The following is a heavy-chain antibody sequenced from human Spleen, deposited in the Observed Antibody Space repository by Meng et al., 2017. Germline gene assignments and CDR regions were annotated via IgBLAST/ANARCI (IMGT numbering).Heavy chain of an antibody. CDR3: ARRFFDFVWGTYRGDDTFDI. CDR2: IYPGDSDT. D-gene: IGHD3-16*02. Sequence: GESLKISCEASGYSFTSQWIGWVRQMPGKGLEWMGIIYPGDSDTIYNPSFQGQVTISVDESSSTAYLQWSSLKASDTATYYCARRFFDFVWGTYRGDDTFDIWGQGTVVTVSS. J-gene: IGHJ3*02. V-gene: IGHV5-51*01. CDR1: GYSFTSQW.